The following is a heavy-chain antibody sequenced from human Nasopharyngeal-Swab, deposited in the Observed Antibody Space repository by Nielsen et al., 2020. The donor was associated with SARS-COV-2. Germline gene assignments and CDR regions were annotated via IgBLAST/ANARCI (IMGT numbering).Heavy chain of an antibody. CDR2: MNPNSGNT. V-gene: IGHV1-8*01. D-gene: IGHD1-26*01. CDR3: ARGGPSSWPADQYSGSPIQL. Sequence: WVRQAPGQGLEWMGWMNPNSGNTGYAQKFQGRVTMTRNTSISTAYMELSSLRSEDTAVYYCARGGPSSWPADQYSGSPIQLWGQGTLVTVSS. J-gene: IGHJ4*02.